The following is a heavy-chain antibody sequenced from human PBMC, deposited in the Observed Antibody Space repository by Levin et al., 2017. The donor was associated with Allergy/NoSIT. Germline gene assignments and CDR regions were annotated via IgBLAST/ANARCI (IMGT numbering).Heavy chain of an antibody. J-gene: IGHJ4*02. V-gene: IGHV1-8*01. CDR1: GYTFTSYD. CDR3: ARGTSESSGYQY. Sequence: ASVTVSCKASGYTFTSYDINWVRQATGQGLEWMGWMNPNSGNTGYAQKFQGRVTMTRNTSISTAYMELSSLRSEDTAVYYCARGTSESSGYQYWGQGTLVTVSS. CDR2: MNPNSGNT. D-gene: IGHD3-22*01.